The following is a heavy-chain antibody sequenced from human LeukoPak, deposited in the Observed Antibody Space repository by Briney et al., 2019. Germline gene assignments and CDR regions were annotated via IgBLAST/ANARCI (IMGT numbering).Heavy chain of an antibody. Sequence: SETLSLTCTVSGGSIGRYYWSWIRQPPGKGLEWIGYIHYSGTTNYNPSLKSRVTISVDTSKNQFSLKLSSVTAADTAVYYCAGGGQWLAFDYWGQGTLVTVSS. CDR2: IHYSGTT. CDR1: GGSIGRYY. D-gene: IGHD6-19*01. V-gene: IGHV4-59*01. CDR3: AGGGQWLAFDY. J-gene: IGHJ4*02.